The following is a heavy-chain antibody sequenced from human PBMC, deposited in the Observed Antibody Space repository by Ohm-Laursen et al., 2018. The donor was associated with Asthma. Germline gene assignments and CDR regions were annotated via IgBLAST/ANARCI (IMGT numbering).Heavy chain of an antibody. V-gene: IGHV4-30-2*01. D-gene: IGHD6-13*01. CDR1: RGSITSGGYS. Sequence: SDTLSLTCAVSRGSITSGGYSWSWVRPPPGKGLEGIGHTYHSGSTYYNPSLKSRVAISVDRSKNQFSLTLSSVTASDTAIYYCARVSSSWFDFWGQGTLVTVSS. CDR2: TYHSGST. J-gene: IGHJ4*02. CDR3: ARVSSSWFDF.